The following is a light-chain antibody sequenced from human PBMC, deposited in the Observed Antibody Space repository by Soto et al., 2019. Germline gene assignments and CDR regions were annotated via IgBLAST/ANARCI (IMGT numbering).Light chain of an antibody. CDR2: DVS. V-gene: IGLV2-14*01. CDR1: SSDVGGYNY. CDR3: SSYTSSSTL. Sequence: QSALTQPASVSGSPGQSITISCTGTSSDVGGYNYVSWYQQHPGKAPKLMIYDVSNRPSGVSNRFSGSKSGNTASLTISGLQAEYEADYYCSSYTSSSTLFGTGTKVTAL. J-gene: IGLJ1*01.